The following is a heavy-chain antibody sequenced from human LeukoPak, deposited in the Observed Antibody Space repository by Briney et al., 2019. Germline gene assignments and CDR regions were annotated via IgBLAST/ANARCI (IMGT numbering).Heavy chain of an antibody. J-gene: IGHJ5*01. Sequence: SETLSLTCAVSGGSFTDYFWSWIRQPPGRGLEWIGEISHSGTTYYNPSLKSRFTISVDPSNNQISLNVSSVTAADTAVYYCARPKRIIPAGTSWFDSWGQGTHVSVSS. V-gene: IGHV4-34*01. CDR3: ARPKRIIPAGTSWFDS. D-gene: IGHD6-19*01. CDR1: GGSFTDYF. CDR2: ISHSGTT.